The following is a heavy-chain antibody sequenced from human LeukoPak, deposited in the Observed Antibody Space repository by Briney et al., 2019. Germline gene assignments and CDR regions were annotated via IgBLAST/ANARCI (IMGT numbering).Heavy chain of an antibody. V-gene: IGHV3-21*01. CDR2: ITTSSSYI. CDR1: GFTFSRSS. CDR3: ATGGVHYYGTSADY. J-gene: IGHJ4*02. Sequence: GGSLRLSCAASGFTFSRSSMNWVRQAPGKGLEWVSSITTSSSYIYYTDSVKGRFTISRDDAKNSLYLQMNSLRGEDTAVYYCATGGVHYYGTSADYWGQGTLVTVSS. D-gene: IGHD3-22*01.